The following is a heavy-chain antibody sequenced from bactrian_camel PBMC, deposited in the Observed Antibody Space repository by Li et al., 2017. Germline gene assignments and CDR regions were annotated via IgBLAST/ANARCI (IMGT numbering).Heavy chain of an antibody. V-gene: IGHV3S40*01. Sequence: VQLVESGGGLVQPGGSLRLSCAASEFRFSTYGMSWVRQDAVKGIEWVSDINSGGGTKYYANSVKGRFTIARDNTKDTVYLQMLGLKSEDTALYYCAAGPWYTDEYRYWGQGTQVTVS. D-gene: IGHD6*01. CDR2: INSGGGTK. J-gene: IGHJ4*01. CDR3: AAGPWYTDEYRY. CDR1: EFRFSTYG.